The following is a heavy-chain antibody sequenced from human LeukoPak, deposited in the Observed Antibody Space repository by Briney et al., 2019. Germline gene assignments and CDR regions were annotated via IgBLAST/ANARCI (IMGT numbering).Heavy chain of an antibody. CDR2: IYNSGST. J-gene: IGHJ2*01. V-gene: IGHV4-59*01. Sequence: SETLSLTCTVTDGSITSYYWNWIRQPPGKGLEWIGNIYNSGSTDYNPSLKSRVTISVNTSKNQISLKLSSVTAADTAVYYCARDKGPYWYFDLWGRGTLVTVSS. CDR3: ARDKGPYWYFDL. CDR1: DGSITSYY.